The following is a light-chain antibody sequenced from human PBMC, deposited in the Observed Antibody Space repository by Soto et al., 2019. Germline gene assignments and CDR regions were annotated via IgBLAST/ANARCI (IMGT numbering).Light chain of an antibody. Sequence: EVVLTQSPGTLSLSPGERATLSCRASQSVADSYLAWYQQKPGRAPRLLFYAATSRATGIPDRFSGSGSGTDFTLTISTLEPDDFAVYYCHHFGSSPETFGQGTKV. CDR3: HHFGSSPET. CDR2: AAT. CDR1: QSVADSY. V-gene: IGKV3-20*01. J-gene: IGKJ1*01.